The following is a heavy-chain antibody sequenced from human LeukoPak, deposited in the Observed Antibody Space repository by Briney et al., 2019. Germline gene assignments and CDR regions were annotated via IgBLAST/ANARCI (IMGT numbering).Heavy chain of an antibody. Sequence: NPGGSLRLSCAASGFTFSSYSMNWVRQAPGKGLGWVSSISSSSSYIYYADSVKGRFTISRDNAKNSLYLQMNSLRAEDTAVYYCARLPGRTPPRYYYGMDVWGKGTTVTVSS. D-gene: IGHD2-2*01. V-gene: IGHV3-21*01. CDR3: ARLPGRTPPRYYYGMDV. J-gene: IGHJ6*04. CDR2: ISSSSSYI. CDR1: GFTFSSYS.